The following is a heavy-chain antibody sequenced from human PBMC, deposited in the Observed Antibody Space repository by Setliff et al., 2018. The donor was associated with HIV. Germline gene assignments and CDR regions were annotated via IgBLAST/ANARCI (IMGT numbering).Heavy chain of an antibody. CDR2: IRYDNSES. CDR3: LVAIEEAV. Sequence: PGGSLRLSCAASGFSFRSYAVSWVRQAPGKGLEWVSRIRYDNSESNYADSVKGRFTISRDNAKNSLYLQMNSLRAEDTAVYYCLVAIEEAVWGKGTTVTVSS. CDR1: GFSFRSYA. J-gene: IGHJ6*04. V-gene: IGHV3-21*01. D-gene: IGHD5-12*01.